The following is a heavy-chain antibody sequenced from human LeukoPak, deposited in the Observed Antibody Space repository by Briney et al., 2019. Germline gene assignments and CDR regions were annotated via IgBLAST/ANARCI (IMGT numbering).Heavy chain of an antibody. CDR1: GFTFSDYA. CDR3: ARISSSWFFDF. D-gene: IGHD6-13*01. V-gene: IGHV3-23*01. J-gene: IGHJ4*02. CDR2: ISGSGGTT. Sequence: PGGSLRLSCAASGFTFSDYAMSWVRQAPGKGLEWVSTISGSGGTTYSADSVKGRFTISRDNSKNTLYLQMDTLRADDTAVYYCARISSSWFFDFWGQGTLVTVSS.